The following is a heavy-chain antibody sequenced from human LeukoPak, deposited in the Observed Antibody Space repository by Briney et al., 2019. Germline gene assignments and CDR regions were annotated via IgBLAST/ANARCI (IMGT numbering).Heavy chain of an antibody. CDR1: GFTFSDYY. CDR2: ISSSSSYT. D-gene: IGHD3-22*01. J-gene: IGHJ4*02. Sequence: GGSLRLSCAASGFTFSDYYMSWIRQAPGKGLEWVSYISSSSSYTNYADSVKGRFTISRDNAKNSLYLQMNSLRAEDTAVYYCARDYYDSSGYYHLSDWGQGTLVTVSS. V-gene: IGHV3-11*06. CDR3: ARDYYDSSGYYHLSD.